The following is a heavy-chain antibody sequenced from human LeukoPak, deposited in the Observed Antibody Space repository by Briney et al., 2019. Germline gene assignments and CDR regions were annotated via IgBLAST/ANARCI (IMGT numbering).Heavy chain of an antibody. D-gene: IGHD1-26*01. J-gene: IGHJ3*02. CDR1: VGTFSSYA. Sequence: SVNVSCKSTVGTFSSYAFSWVRQARGRGLEGVGVIILIFGTANYDQKFQSRFTITADESTITAYMELSSLRSQDTAVYYCARERELTFAIGAFDIWGQGTMVTVSS. CDR2: IILIFGTA. V-gene: IGHV1-69*01. CDR3: ARERELTFAIGAFDI.